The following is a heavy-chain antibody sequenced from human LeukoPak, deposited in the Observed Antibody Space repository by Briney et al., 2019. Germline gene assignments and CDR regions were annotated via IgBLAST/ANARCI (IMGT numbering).Heavy chain of an antibody. CDR1: GYTFTSYD. D-gene: IGHD1-26*01. J-gene: IGHJ4*02. V-gene: IGHV1-8*01. CDR2: MNPNSGNT. Sequence: ASVKPSCKASGYTFTSYDINWVRQATGQGREWMGWMNPNSGNTGHAQKFQGRVTMTRNTSISTAYMELRSLRSEDTAVYYCARAYSGSYYWGQGTLVTVSS. CDR3: ARAYSGSYY.